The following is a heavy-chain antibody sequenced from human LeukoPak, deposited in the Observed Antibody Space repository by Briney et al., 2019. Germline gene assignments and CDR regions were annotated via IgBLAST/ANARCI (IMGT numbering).Heavy chain of an antibody. CDR1: GFTFSSYS. CDR2: ISSSSSTI. V-gene: IGHV3-48*01. D-gene: IGHD3-16*02. Sequence: GGSLRLSCAASGFTFSSYSMNWVRQAPGKGLEWVSYISSSSSTIYYADSVKGRFTISRDNAKNSLYLQMNSLRAEDTAVYYCARVIRAHYYYYMDVWGKGTTVTVSS. CDR3: ARVIRAHYYYYMDV. J-gene: IGHJ6*03.